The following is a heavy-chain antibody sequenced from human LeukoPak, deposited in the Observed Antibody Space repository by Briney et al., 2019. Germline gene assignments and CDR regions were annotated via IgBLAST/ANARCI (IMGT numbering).Heavy chain of an antibody. Sequence: ASVKVSCKASGYALTGYYMHWVRPAPGQGLEWMGWINPNSGGTNYAQKFQGRVTMTRDTSISTAYMELSRLRSDDTAVYYCARGLDYYDRSGYYGNDAFDIWGQGTMVTVSS. CDR1: GYALTGYY. V-gene: IGHV1-2*02. J-gene: IGHJ3*02. CDR2: INPNSGGT. CDR3: ARGLDYYDRSGYYGNDAFDI. D-gene: IGHD3-22*01.